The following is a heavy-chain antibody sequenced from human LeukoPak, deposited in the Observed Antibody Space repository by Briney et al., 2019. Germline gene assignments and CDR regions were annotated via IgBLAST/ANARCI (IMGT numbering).Heavy chain of an antibody. Sequence: GGSLRLSCAASGFAFSSNWMHWVRQTPGKGLVWVSRINSGGSGASYADSVEGRFTISRDNAKNTLYLQMNSLKGEDTAVYYCATSLGPLAEYWGRGTLVTVSS. CDR3: ATSLGPLAEY. CDR2: INSGGSGA. V-gene: IGHV3-74*01. J-gene: IGHJ4*02. CDR1: GFAFSSNW. D-gene: IGHD7-27*01.